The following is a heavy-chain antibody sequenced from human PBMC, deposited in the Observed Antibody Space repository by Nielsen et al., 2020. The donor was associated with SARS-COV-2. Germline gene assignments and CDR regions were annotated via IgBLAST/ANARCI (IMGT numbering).Heavy chain of an antibody. CDR3: ARDPSGTGETFDF. CDR1: GFTFNAYD. D-gene: IGHD3-10*01. Sequence: GGSLRLSCAASGFTFNAYDMTRVRQAPGQGLEWVSSISGSGGRTNSADSVKGRFTISRDNSKSTLYLQMNSLRDDDTAVFYCARDPSGTGETFDFWGRGTLVTVSS. J-gene: IGHJ4*02. V-gene: IGHV3-23*01. CDR2: ISGSGGRT.